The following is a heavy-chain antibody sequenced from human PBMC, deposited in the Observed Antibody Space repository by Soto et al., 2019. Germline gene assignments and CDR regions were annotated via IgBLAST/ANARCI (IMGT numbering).Heavy chain of an antibody. Sequence: QVQLQESGPGLVRPSQTLSLTCSVSGASIYNGGYFWSWIRQSPGKGLELIGHIHNSGSPYNNPTLMSRVTLTEVASMNPTAIELVAVTGSPLALYCHTQASRKEAVDVWRPGMLVT. CDR1: GASIYNGGYF. D-gene: IGHD2-2*02. CDR3: TQASRKEAVDV. V-gene: IGHV4-30-4*01. J-gene: IGHJ3*01. CDR2: IHNSGSP.